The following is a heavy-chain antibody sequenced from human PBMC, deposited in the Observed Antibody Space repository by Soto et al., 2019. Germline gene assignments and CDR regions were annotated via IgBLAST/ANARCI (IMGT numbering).Heavy chain of an antibody. CDR1: GDSVSSNTAA. V-gene: IGHV6-1*01. D-gene: IGHD1-1*01. CDR2: TYYRSQWFN. CDR3: ARDSPLIGTTRSYYYGMDP. Sequence: PSQTLSLTCAISGDSVSSNTAAWNWIRQSPSRGLEWLGRTYYRSQWFNDYAVSMRSRIMINVDTSKNEFSLQLNSVTPEDTAVYYCARDSPLIGTTRSYYYGMDPRGPRTTVTGSS. J-gene: IGHJ6*02.